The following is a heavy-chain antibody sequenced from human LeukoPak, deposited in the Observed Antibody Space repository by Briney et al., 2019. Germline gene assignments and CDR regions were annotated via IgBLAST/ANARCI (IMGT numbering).Heavy chain of an antibody. CDR2: ISGSGGRI. J-gene: IGHJ1*01. CDR3: AKDPDGYSGSLSSFSAH. CDR1: GFTFNNYA. V-gene: IGHV3-23*01. D-gene: IGHD1-26*01. Sequence: PGGSLRLSCAASGFTFNNYAMSWVRQAPGKGLEWVSGISGSGGRIYYADSVKGRFIITRDNSKNTLYLQMNSLRAEDTAVYYCAKDPDGYSGSLSSFSAHWGQGTLVTVSS.